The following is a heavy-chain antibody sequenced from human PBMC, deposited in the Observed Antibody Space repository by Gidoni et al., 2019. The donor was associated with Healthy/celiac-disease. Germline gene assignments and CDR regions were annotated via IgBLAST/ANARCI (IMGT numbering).Heavy chain of an antibody. CDR2: IHAGNGNT. V-gene: IGHV1-3*01. J-gene: IGHJ6*02. Sequence: QVQLVQSGAEVKKPGASVKVSCKASGYIFTSYAIHWVRQAPGQRLEWMGWIHAGNGNTKYSQKFQGRVTITRDTSASTAYMELSSLRSEDTAVYYCASPYYYGSGSYYNWDYGMDVWGQGTTVTVSS. D-gene: IGHD3-10*01. CDR3: ASPYYYGSGSYYNWDYGMDV. CDR1: GYIFTSYA.